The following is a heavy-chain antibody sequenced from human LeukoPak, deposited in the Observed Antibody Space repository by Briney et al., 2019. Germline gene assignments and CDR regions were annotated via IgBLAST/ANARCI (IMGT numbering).Heavy chain of an antibody. CDR3: ARDPGDIVVVPVY. CDR1: GGSISSGGYY. J-gene: IGHJ4*02. V-gene: IGHV4-30-2*01. CDR2: IYHSGCT. Sequence: SETLSLTCTVSGGSISSGGYYWSWIRQPPGKGLEWIGYIYHSGCTYYNPSLKSRVTISVDRSKNQFSLKLSSVTAADTAVYYCARDPGDIVVVPVYWGQGTLVTVSS. D-gene: IGHD2-2*01.